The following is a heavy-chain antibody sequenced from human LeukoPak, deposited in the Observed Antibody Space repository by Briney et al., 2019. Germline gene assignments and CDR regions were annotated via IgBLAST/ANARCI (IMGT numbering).Heavy chain of an antibody. J-gene: IGHJ4*02. CDR2: LYSNGDT. Sequence: PGGSLRLSCAFSGFTVSPDYMSWVRQAPGKGLECISLLYSNGDTYYADSVKGRFAISGDNSKNTLYLQMNSLRAEDTAVYYCARAFRGSGSFFFDYWGQGTLVTVSS. CDR1: GFTVSPDY. CDR3: ARAFRGSGSFFFDY. D-gene: IGHD3-16*01. V-gene: IGHV3-66*01.